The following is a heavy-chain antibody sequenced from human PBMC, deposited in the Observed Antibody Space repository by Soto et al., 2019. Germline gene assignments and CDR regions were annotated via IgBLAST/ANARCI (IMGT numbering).Heavy chain of an antibody. Sequence: GGSLRLSCAASGFTVSSNYMSWVRQAPGKGLEWVSILYVGGSTYYADSVKGRFTISRDNSKNTLYLQMNSLTAEDTAVDYCARGPQRLDVFGIWGQGT. V-gene: IGHV3-53*01. CDR2: LYVGGST. CDR3: ARGPQRLDVFGI. CDR1: GFTVSSNY. J-gene: IGHJ3*02.